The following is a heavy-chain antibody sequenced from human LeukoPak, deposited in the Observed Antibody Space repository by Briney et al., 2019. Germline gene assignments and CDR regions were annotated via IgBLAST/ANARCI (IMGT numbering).Heavy chain of an antibody. CDR1: GFIFSSSE. J-gene: IGHJ4*02. V-gene: IGHV3-48*03. D-gene: IGHD3-16*01. CDR2: ISSSGYTI. CDR3: ARDIPNYDYNDY. Sequence: GGSLRLSCAASGFIFSSSEMNWVRQAPGKGLEWVSYISSSGYTIYYADSVKGRFTISRDNAKNSLYLQMNSLRAEDTAVYYCARDIPNYDYNDYWGQGTLVTVSS.